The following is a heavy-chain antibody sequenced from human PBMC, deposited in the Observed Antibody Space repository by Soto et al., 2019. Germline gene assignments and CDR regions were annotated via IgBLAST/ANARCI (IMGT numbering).Heavy chain of an antibody. CDR1: GGSISSSSYY. J-gene: IGHJ2*01. CDR2: IYYSGST. CDR3: ARPPRGWYFDL. V-gene: IGHV4-39*01. Sequence: QLQLQESGPGLVKPSETLSLTCTVSGGSISSSSYYWGWIRQPPGKGLEWIGSIYYSGSTYYNPSLKGRVPISVDTSKNQFSLKLSSVTAADTAVYYCARPPRGWYFDLWGRGTLVTVSS.